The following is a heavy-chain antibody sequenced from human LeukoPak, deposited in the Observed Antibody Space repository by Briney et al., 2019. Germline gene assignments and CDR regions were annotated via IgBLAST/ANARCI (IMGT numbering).Heavy chain of an antibody. J-gene: IGHJ3*02. D-gene: IGHD6-19*01. Sequence: PSETLSLTCTVSGGSISSSSYYWGWIRQPPGKGLEWIGSIYYSGSTYYNPSLKSRVTISVDTSKNQFSLKLSSVTAADTAVYYCARLPDSSSSLIDAFDIWGQGTMVTVSS. CDR3: ARLPDSSSSLIDAFDI. CDR1: GGSISSSSYY. V-gene: IGHV4-39*01. CDR2: IYYSGST.